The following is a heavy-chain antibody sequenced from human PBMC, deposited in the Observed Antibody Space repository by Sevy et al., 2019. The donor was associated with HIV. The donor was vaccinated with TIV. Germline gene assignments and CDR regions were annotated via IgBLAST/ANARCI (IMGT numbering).Heavy chain of an antibody. J-gene: IGHJ4*02. CDR3: ARDWGTPPTAILYYFDF. V-gene: IGHV3-30-3*01. CDR1: TFTFSHYA. Sequence: GGSLRLSCAAPTFTFSHYAMHWVRQAPGKGLEWVASISYDGSNENYAESVKGRFTISRDNPKNTLYLRMNSLRPEDTAIYYCARDWGTPPTAILYYFDFWGQGTPVTVSS. D-gene: IGHD3-16*01. CDR2: ISYDGSNE.